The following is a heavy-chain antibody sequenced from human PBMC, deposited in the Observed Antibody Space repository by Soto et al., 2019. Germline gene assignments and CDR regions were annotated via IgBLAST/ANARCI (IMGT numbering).Heavy chain of an antibody. CDR3: ARVGIAAAGAFDP. D-gene: IGHD6-13*01. Sequence: ASVNVSCKSSGYTFTSYSIHWVRQAPGQRLEWMGWINAGNGNTKYPQKFQGRVTITRDTSASTAYMELSSLRPEDTAVYYCARVGIAAAGAFDPWGQGTLVTVSS. J-gene: IGHJ5*02. CDR2: INAGNGNT. CDR1: GYTFTSYS. V-gene: IGHV1-3*01.